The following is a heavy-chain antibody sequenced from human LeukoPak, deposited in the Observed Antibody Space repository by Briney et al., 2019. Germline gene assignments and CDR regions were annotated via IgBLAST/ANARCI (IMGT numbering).Heavy chain of an antibody. Sequence: SETLSLTCTVSGGSISSSSYYWGWIRQPPGKGLEWIVSIYYSGSTYYNPSLKSRVTISVDTSKNQFSLKLSSVTAADTAVYYCASQAVAGIDAFDIWGQGTMVTVSS. D-gene: IGHD6-19*01. CDR1: GGSISSSSYY. V-gene: IGHV4-39*01. J-gene: IGHJ3*02. CDR3: ASQAVAGIDAFDI. CDR2: IYYSGST.